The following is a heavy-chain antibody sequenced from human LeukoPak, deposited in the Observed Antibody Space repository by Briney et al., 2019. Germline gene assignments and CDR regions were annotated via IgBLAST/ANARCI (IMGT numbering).Heavy chain of an antibody. V-gene: IGHV1-2*02. CDR1: GYTFTGYY. D-gene: IGHD2-2*01. Sequence: ASVKVSCKASGYTFTGYYMPWVRQAPGQGLEWMGWINPNNGGTNYAQKFQGRVTMTRDTSISTAYMELSRLTSDDTAVYYCARGRGSTSSNFDYWGQGTLVTVSS. CDR2: INPNNGGT. CDR3: ARGRGSTSSNFDY. J-gene: IGHJ4*02.